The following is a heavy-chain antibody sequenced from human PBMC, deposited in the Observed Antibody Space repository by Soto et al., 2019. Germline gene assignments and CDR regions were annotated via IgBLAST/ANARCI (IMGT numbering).Heavy chain of an antibody. CDR2: INAGDGTT. D-gene: IGHD6-25*01. Sequence: ASVKVSCKAARYTFTRYALHWVRQAPGQRLEWMAWINAGDGTTRYLQRFQGRVTVTRDTSATTAYMELGSLRSEDTAVYYCARGPIAAVNFFDYWGQGTLVTVSS. J-gene: IGHJ4*02. V-gene: IGHV1-3*01. CDR1: RYTFTRYA. CDR3: ARGPIAAVNFFDY.